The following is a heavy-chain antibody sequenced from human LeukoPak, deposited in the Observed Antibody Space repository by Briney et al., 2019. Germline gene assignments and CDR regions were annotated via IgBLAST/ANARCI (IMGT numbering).Heavy chain of an antibody. CDR2: IYPGDSDI. CDR3: ARGNNYDSSKIDY. Sequence: GESLKISCKGSGYSFTTYWIGWVRQMPGKGLEWMGIIYPGDSDIRYSPSFQGQVTISADKSITTAYLQWSSLKASDTAMYYCARGNNYDSSKIDYWGQGTLVTVSS. D-gene: IGHD3-22*01. CDR1: GYSFTTYW. V-gene: IGHV5-51*01. J-gene: IGHJ4*02.